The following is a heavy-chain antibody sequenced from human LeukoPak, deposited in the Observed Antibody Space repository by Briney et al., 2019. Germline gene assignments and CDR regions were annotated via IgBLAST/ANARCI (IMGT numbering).Heavy chain of an antibody. D-gene: IGHD2-15*01. J-gene: IGHJ4*02. V-gene: IGHV3-66*01. CDR1: GFTVSSNY. CDR3: ARDLDGYGGFDY. Sequence: GRSLRLSCAASGFTVSSNYMSWVRQAPGKGLEWVSVIYRGGSTFYADSVKGRFTISRDNSKNTLYLQMKSLRAEDTAVYYCARDLDGYGGFDYWGQGTLVTVSS. CDR2: IYRGGST.